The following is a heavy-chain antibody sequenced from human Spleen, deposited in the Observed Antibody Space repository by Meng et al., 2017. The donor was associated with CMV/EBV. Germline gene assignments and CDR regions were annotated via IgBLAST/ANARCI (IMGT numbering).Heavy chain of an antibody. Sequence: GESLKISCAASGFTFSSYSMNWVRQAPGKGLEWVSSISSSSSYIYYADSVKGRFTISRDNAKNSLYLQMNSLRAEDTAVYYCAREPPTVTTWYYYYYGMDVWGQGTTVTVSS. D-gene: IGHD4-17*01. J-gene: IGHJ6*02. CDR3: AREPPTVTTWYYYYYGMDV. CDR2: ISSSSSYI. CDR1: GFTFSSYS. V-gene: IGHV3-21*01.